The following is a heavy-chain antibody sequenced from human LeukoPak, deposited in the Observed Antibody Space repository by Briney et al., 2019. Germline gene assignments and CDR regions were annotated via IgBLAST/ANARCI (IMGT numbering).Heavy chain of an antibody. J-gene: IGHJ4*02. V-gene: IGHV3-23*01. CDR1: GFTFNSYA. Sequence: PGGSLRLSCAASGFTFNSYAMSWVRQAPGKGLEWVSVISGSGTNTYYADSVKGRLTISRDNSKNTLFLQMNSLRAEDTAVYYCAKAGAVAGYFDYWGQGTLVTVSS. CDR2: ISGSGTNT. CDR3: AKAGAVAGYFDY. D-gene: IGHD6-19*01.